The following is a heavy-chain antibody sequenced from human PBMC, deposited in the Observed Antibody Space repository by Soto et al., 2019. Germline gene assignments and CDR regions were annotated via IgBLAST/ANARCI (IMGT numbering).Heavy chain of an antibody. Sequence: GGSLRLSCAASGFTFSSYSMNWVRQAPGKGLEWVSSISSSSSYIYYADSVKGRFTISRDNAKNSLYLQMNSLRAEDTAVYYCAREILGYCSGGSCYGWFDRWGQGTLVTVSS. J-gene: IGHJ5*02. CDR1: GFTFSSYS. CDR2: ISSSSSYI. D-gene: IGHD2-15*01. V-gene: IGHV3-21*01. CDR3: AREILGYCSGGSCYGWFDR.